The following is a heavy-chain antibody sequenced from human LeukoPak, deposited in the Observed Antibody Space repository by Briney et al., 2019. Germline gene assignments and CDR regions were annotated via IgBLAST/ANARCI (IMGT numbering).Heavy chain of an antibody. J-gene: IGHJ4*02. CDR1: GGSFSGYY. Sequence: PSGTLSLTCAVYGGSFSGYYWSWIRQPPGKGLEWIGEINNSGSTNYNPSLTSRVTISVDTSKNQFSLKLSSVTAADTAVYYCARGQSARFLEWLFSPSATSLFDYWGQGTLVTVSS. D-gene: IGHD3-3*01. V-gene: IGHV4-34*01. CDR2: INNSGST. CDR3: ARGQSARFLEWLFSPSATSLFDY.